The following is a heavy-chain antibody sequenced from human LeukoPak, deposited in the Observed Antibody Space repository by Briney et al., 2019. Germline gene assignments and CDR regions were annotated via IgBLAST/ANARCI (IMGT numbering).Heavy chain of an antibody. D-gene: IGHD3-10*01. J-gene: IGHJ5*02. CDR1: GFTFSSYA. V-gene: IGHV3-23*01. CDR3: AKNPSIRITMVRNTNWFDP. Sequence: GGSLRLSCAASGFTFSSYAMSWVRQAPGKGLEWVSAISGSGGSTYYADSVKGRFTISRDSSKNTLYLQMNSLRAEDTAVYYCAKNPSIRITMVRNTNWFDPWGQGTLVTVSS. CDR2: ISGSGGST.